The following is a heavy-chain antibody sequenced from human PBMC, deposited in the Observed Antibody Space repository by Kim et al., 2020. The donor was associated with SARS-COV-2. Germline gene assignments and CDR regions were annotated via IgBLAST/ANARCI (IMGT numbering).Heavy chain of an antibody. J-gene: IGHJ5*02. CDR3: ARAAPRTRVADNWFDP. CDR2: INPNTGGT. V-gene: IGHV1-2*02. Sequence: ASVKVSCKTSGYTFTDYYMHWVRQAPGQGLEWMGLINPNTGGTNYAQKFQGRVTMTRETSISTAYMELSRLRSDDTAVYYCARAAPRTRVADNWFDPWGQPTPLTVSS. CDR1: GYTFTDYY.